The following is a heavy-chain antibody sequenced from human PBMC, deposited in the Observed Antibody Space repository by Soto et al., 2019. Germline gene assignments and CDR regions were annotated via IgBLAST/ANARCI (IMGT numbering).Heavy chain of an antibody. CDR2: IWYDGSNK. CDR3: AREKLWLRLPTEFDY. CDR1: GFTFSSYG. V-gene: IGHV3-33*01. Sequence: PGGSLRLSCAASGFTFSSYGMHWVRQAPGKGLEWVAVIWYDGSNKYYADSVKGRFTISRDNSKNTLYLQMNSLRAEDTAVYYCAREKLWLRLPTEFDYWGQGTLVTVSS. J-gene: IGHJ4*02. D-gene: IGHD5-12*01.